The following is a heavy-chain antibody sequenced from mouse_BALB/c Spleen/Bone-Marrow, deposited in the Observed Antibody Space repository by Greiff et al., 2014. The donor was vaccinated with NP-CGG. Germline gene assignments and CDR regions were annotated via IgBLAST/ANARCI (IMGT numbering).Heavy chain of an antibody. CDR1: GYTFTSYW. CDR2: IAPGSGRT. V-gene: IGHV1S41*01. Sequence: DLVRPGASVKLSCKASGYTFTSYWINWIKQGPGQGLEWIGRIAPGSGRTYYNEMFKGKATLTVDTSSSTAYIQLSSLSSEDSAVYFCARFPIYYGNYGAMDYWGRGTSVTVSS. D-gene: IGHD2-1*01. CDR3: ARFPIYYGNYGAMDY. J-gene: IGHJ4*01.